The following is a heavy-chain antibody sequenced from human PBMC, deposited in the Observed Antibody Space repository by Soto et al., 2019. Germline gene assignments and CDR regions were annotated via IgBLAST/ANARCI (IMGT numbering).Heavy chain of an antibody. J-gene: IGHJ4*02. D-gene: IGHD2-15*01. CDR2: ISESNGNT. CDR3: ARDVMLPALSDFDH. Sequence: QIPLVQSGAEVKQTGASLKVSCKASGYMFSKYGIAWVRQAPGQGLERMGWISESNGNTNFARKLQGRVIMTTDTSTNTAYIELTILKSDDTGVYFCARDVMLPALSDFDHWGQGALVAVSS. CDR1: GYMFSKYG. V-gene: IGHV1-18*01.